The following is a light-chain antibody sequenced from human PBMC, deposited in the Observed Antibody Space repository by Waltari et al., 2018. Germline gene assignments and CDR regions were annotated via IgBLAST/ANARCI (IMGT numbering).Light chain of an antibody. CDR1: NLGDKY. CDR2: QDT. Sequence: SYELTQPPSVSVSPGQTASITCSGDNLGDKYACWYQQKPGQSPVLVIYQDTKRPPGIPERFSGSNSGNTATLTISGTQAMDEADYYCQAWDSSTPYVFGPGTKVTVL. J-gene: IGLJ1*01. V-gene: IGLV3-1*01. CDR3: QAWDSSTPYV.